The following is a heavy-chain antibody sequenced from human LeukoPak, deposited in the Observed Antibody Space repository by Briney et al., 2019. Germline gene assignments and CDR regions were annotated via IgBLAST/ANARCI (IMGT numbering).Heavy chain of an antibody. D-gene: IGHD3-22*01. CDR3: ARRSMIEDY. J-gene: IGHJ4*02. CDR1: GYSIISDYF. Sequence: SETLSLTCTASGYSIISDYFWGWIRQPPGKGLEWIGTIYHSGSTNYNPSLKSRVTISVDTSKNQFSLKVSSVTAADTAVYYCARRSMIEDYWGQGTLVTVSS. V-gene: IGHV4-38-2*02. CDR2: IYHSGST.